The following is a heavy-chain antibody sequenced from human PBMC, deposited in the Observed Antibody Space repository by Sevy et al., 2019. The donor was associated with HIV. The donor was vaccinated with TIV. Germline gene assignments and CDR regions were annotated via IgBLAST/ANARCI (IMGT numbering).Heavy chain of an antibody. D-gene: IGHD1-26*01. CDR3: AKVVVRAYIDQFYYYAYGMDV. CDR2: ISGSGDST. CDR1: GFTFSNYA. Sequence: GGSLRLSCAASGFTFSNYAINWVRQAPGKGLEWVSRISGSGDSTFYADSVKGRFTISRDNSKDTVHLQMNRLRVEDTGVYYCAKVVVRAYIDQFYYYAYGMDVWGQVTTVTVSS. V-gene: IGHV3-23*01. J-gene: IGHJ6*02.